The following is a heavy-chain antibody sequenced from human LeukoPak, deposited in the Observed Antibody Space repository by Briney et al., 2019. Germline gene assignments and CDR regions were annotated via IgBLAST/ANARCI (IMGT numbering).Heavy chain of an antibody. V-gene: IGHV3-23*01. CDR3: AKESPNTNYDY. J-gene: IGHJ4*02. CDR1: GLTFSSYA. CDR2: ISGSADRT. D-gene: IGHD4-11*01. Sequence: GGSLRLSCAASGLTFSSYAMMWLRQAPGKGLEWVSAISGSADRTYYEDSVKGRFTISRDNSKNTLYLQMNSLRADDTAVYYCAKESPNTNYDYWGQGTLVTVSS.